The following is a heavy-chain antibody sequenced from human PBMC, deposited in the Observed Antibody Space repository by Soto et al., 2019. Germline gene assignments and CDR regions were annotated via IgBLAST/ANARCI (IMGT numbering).Heavy chain of an antibody. CDR1: GGSISSSSYY. CDR2: IYYSGST. V-gene: IGHV4-39*01. D-gene: IGHD3-3*01. J-gene: IGHJ6*02. Sequence: KPSETLSLTCTVSGGSISSSSYYWGWIRQPPGKGLEWIGSIYYSGSTYYNPSLKSRVTISVDTSKNQFSLKLSSVTAADTAVYYCANFWSGYSGRGYYGMDVWGQGTTVTVSS. CDR3: ANFWSGYSGRGYYGMDV.